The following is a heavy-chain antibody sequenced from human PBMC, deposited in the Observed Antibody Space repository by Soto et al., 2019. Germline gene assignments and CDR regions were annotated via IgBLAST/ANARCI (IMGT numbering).Heavy chain of an antibody. V-gene: IGHV3-23*01. J-gene: IGHJ4*02. CDR1: GFTFSSYA. D-gene: IGHD2-15*01. CDR3: AKGNQKVVAATRVDY. Sequence: EVQLLESGGGLVQPGGSLRLSCAASGFTFSSYAMSWVRQAPGKGLEWVSAISGSGGSTYYADSVKGRFTISRDNSKNTLYMQMNSLRAEDTAVYYCAKGNQKVVAATRVDYWGQGTLVTVSS. CDR2: ISGSGGST.